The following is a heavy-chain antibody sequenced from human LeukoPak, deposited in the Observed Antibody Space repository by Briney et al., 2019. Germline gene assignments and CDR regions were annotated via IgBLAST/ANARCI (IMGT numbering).Heavy chain of an antibody. Sequence: PSETLSLTCTVSGGSISSYYWSWIRQPPGKGLEWIGYIYYSGSTNYNPSLKSRVTILVDTSKNQFSLKLSSVTAADTAVYYCASGYNWNDGSHFDYWGQGTLVTVSS. CDR3: ASGYNWNDGSHFDY. J-gene: IGHJ4*02. CDR1: GGSISSYY. CDR2: IYYSGST. D-gene: IGHD1-1*01. V-gene: IGHV4-59*01.